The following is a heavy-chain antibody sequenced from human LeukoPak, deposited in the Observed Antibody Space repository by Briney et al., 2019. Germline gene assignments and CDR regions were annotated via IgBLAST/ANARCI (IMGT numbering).Heavy chain of an antibody. CDR2: ISFDGKKG. Sequence: GGSLRLSCEASGFPLIKYAMHWVRQAPGKGLEWVAFISFDGKKGFYADSVKGRFTISRDNSRNTLFLQMNSLKTEDTAIYYCARASMATINYYYFYMDAWGKGTTVTVSS. J-gene: IGHJ6*03. V-gene: IGHV3-30*04. D-gene: IGHD5-24*01. CDR3: ARASMATINYYYFYMDA. CDR1: GFPLIKYA.